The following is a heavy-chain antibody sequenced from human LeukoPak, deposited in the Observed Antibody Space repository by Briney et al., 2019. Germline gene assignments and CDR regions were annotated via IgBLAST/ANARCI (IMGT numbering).Heavy chain of an antibody. CDR1: GGSFSGYY. CDR3: AGPHYGDYVEDYFDY. J-gene: IGHJ4*02. D-gene: IGHD4-17*01. Sequence: SETLSLTCAVYGGSFSGYYWSWIRQPPGKGLEWIGEINHSGSTNYNPSLKSRVTISVDTSKNQFSLKLSSVTAADTAVYYCAGPHYGDYVEDYFDYWGQGTLVTVSS. V-gene: IGHV4-34*01. CDR2: INHSGST.